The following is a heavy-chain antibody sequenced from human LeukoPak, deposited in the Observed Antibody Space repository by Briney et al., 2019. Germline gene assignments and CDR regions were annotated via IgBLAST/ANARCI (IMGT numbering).Heavy chain of an antibody. J-gene: IGHJ4*02. CDR3: AKDLVGATLEYYFDY. V-gene: IGHV3-30*18. CDR1: GFTFSSYW. D-gene: IGHD1-26*01. Sequence: GGSLRLSCAASGFTFSSYWMHWVRQAPGKGLEWVAVISYEGTNKYYADSVKGRFTISRDNSKNTLYLQMNSLRAEETAVYYCAKDLVGATLEYYFDYWGQGTLVTVSS. CDR2: ISYEGTNK.